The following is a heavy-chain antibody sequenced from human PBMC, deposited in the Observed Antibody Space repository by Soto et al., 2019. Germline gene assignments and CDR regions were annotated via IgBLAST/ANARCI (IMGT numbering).Heavy chain of an antibody. J-gene: IGHJ4*02. Sequence: SETLSLTCAVYGGSFSGYYWSWIRQPPGKGLEWIGYIYYSGTTNYNSYLKSRLSLSVDMSKNQFSLKLASVTAADTAVYFCARSQRGRTAFTFDYWCQGALVTVPS. CDR3: ARSQRGRTAFTFDY. V-gene: IGHV4-34*11. CDR1: GGSFSGYY. D-gene: IGHD3-16*01. CDR2: IYYSGTT.